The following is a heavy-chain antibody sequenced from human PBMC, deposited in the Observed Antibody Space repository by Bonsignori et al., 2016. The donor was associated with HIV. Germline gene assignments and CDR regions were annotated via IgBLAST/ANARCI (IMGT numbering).Heavy chain of an antibody. V-gene: IGHV1-69*10. CDR1: GETFSNYG. Sequence: QVQLVQSGAEVKKPGSSVKVSCKASGETFSNYGISWVRQAPGQGLEWMGRIIPILGVVNYPQNFQGRLTITADKSTNTAYMELSSLRSEDTAVYFCARFRSTARVYFDHWGQGTLVTVSS. D-gene: IGHD2-21*02. J-gene: IGHJ4*02. CDR2: IIPILGVV. CDR3: ARFRSTARVYFDH.